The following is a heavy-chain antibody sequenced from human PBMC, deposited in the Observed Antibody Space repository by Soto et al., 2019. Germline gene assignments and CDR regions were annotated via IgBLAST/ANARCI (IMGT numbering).Heavy chain of an antibody. CDR2: IDPSDSYT. D-gene: IGHD3-9*01. CDR3: ASQSRLVNNWFDP. CDR1: GYSFTSYW. J-gene: IGHJ5*02. V-gene: IGHV5-10-1*01. Sequence: GESLKISCKGSGYSFTSYWISWVRQMPGKGLEWMGRIDPSDSYTNYSPSFQGHVTISADKSISTAYLQWSSLKASDTAMYYCASQSRLVNNWFDPWGQGTLVTAPQ.